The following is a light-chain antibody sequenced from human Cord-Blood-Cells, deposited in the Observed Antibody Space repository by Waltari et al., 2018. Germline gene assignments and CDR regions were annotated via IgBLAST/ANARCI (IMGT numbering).Light chain of an antibody. J-gene: IGKJ4*01. CDR3: QQYDNLPLT. Sequence: DIQMTQSQSSLSASVGDRVTITCQASQDISNYLNWYQQKPGKAPKLLIYDASNLETGVPSRFSGSGSGTDFTFTISSLQPEDIETYYCQQYDNLPLTFGGGTKVEIK. V-gene: IGKV1-33*01. CDR1: QDISNY. CDR2: DAS.